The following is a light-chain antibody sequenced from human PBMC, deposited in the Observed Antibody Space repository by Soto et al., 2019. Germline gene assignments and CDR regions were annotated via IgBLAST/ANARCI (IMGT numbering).Light chain of an antibody. Sequence: QSVLTQPPSVSAAPGQTVTISCSGSSSNIGNKYVSWDQQLPGTAPKLHIYENNKRPSGIPGRFSGSKSATSATLGITGLHTGDESDYYSGTCDSSRSAPWVFGGGTKLTVL. CDR1: SSNIGNKY. J-gene: IGLJ3*02. V-gene: IGLV1-51*02. CDR2: ENN. CDR3: GTCDSSRSAPWV.